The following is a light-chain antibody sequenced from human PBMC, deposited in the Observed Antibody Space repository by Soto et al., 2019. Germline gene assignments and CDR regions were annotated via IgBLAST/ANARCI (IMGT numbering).Light chain of an antibody. CDR2: AAS. V-gene: IGKV1-27*01. CDR3: QKYLSALWT. Sequence: DIQMTQSPSSLAASVGDRFTITCRSSQGISNYLAWYQQKPGKVPKLLIYAASTLQSGVPSRFSGSGSGTDFTLTISSLQPEDVATYYCQKYLSALWTFGQGTKVDIK. CDR1: QGISNY. J-gene: IGKJ1*01.